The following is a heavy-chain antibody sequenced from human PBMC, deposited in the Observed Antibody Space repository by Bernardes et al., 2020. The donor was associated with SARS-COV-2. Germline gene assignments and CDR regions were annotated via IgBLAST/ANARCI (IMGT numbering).Heavy chain of an antibody. D-gene: IGHD5-18*01. CDR2: INHSGST. Sequence: SETLSLTCAVYGGSFSGYYWSWIRQPPGKGLEWIGEINHSGSTNYNPSLKSRVTISVDTSKNQFSLKLSSVTAADTAVYYCARGCRYSSYRPRYGMDVWSQGTTVTDSS. J-gene: IGHJ6*02. V-gene: IGHV4-34*01. CDR1: GGSFSGYY. CDR3: ARGCRYSSYRPRYGMDV.